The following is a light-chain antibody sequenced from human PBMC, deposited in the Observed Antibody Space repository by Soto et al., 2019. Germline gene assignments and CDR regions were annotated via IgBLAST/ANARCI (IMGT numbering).Light chain of an antibody. CDR3: QQRSNWRRLT. CDR1: QSVSID. CDR2: DAS. V-gene: IGKV3-11*01. Sequence: IVLTQSPATLSLSPGERATLSCRASQSVSIDLAWYQQKPGQAPRLLIYDASTRATGIPARFSGSGSRTDFTLTISSLEPEDFAVYYCQQRSNWRRLTFGAGTKVDIX. J-gene: IGKJ4*01.